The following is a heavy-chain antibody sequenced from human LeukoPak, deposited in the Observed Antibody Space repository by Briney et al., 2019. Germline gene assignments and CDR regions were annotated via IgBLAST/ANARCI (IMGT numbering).Heavy chain of an antibody. V-gene: IGHV1-58*01. D-gene: IGHD6-6*01. Sequence: GASVKVSCKASGFTFTSSAVQWVRQARGQRLEWIGWIVVGSGNTNYAQKFQERVTITRDMSTSTAYMELSSLRSEDTAVYYCAAGSSQTGVEAFDIWGQGTMVTVSS. CDR2: IVVGSGNT. CDR1: GFTFTSSA. CDR3: AAGSSQTGVEAFDI. J-gene: IGHJ3*02.